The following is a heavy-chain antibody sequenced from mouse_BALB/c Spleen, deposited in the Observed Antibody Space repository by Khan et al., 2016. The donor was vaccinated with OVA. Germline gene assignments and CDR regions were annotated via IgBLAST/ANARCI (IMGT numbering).Heavy chain of an antibody. CDR1: GYTFTTAG. Sequence: QIQLVQSGPELKKPGETVRISCKASGYTFTTAGMQWVQKMPGKGLKWIGWINTHSGVPKYAEDFQGRFAFSLETSASTAYLQLTNLNNEDTATYFCARGGAAYYRNDGGVMGYWGQGTSVTVSS. V-gene: IGHV9-4*02. CDR2: INTHSGVP. CDR3: ARGGAAYYRNDGGVMGY. J-gene: IGHJ4*01. D-gene: IGHD2-14*01.